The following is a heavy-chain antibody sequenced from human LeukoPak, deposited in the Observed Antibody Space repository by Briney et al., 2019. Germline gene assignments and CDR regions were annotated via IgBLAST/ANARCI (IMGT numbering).Heavy chain of an antibody. V-gene: IGHV3-48*04. J-gene: IGHJ3*02. CDR2: ICSSSSTI. D-gene: IGHD2-21*01. CDR3: ARDGVWAFDI. CDR1: GFTFSSYS. Sequence: GGSLRLSCAASGFTFSSYSMNWVRQAPGKGLEWVSYICSSSSTIYYADSVKGRFTISRDNAKNSLYLQMNSLRAEDTAVYYCARDGVWAFDIWGQGTMVTVSS.